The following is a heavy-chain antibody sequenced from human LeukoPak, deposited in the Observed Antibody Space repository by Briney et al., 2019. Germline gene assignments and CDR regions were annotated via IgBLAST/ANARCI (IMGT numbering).Heavy chain of an antibody. CDR1: GYTFIDYY. V-gene: IGHV1-2*02. D-gene: IGHD3-10*01. CDR2: INPNNGGT. CDR3: AAFAAGVTPHNWFDH. Sequence: ASVKVSCMGSGYTFIDYYMHWVRQAPGQGLEWMGWINPNNGGTNYARKFQGRVTMTRDTSISTAYMELSSLTSDDTAIYYCAAFAAGVTPHNWFDHRGQGTMVTVFS. J-gene: IGHJ5*02.